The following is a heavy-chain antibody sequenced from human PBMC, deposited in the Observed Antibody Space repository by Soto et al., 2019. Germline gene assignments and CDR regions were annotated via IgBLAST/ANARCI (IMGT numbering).Heavy chain of an antibody. Sequence: QLQLQESGPGLVKPSETLSLTCTVSGGSISSSSYYWGWIRQPPGKGLEWIGSIYYSGSTYYNPSLKSRVTVSVDTSKNQFSLKLSSVTAADTAVYYCARLGSGYSYGFGGYFDYWGQGTLVTVSS. D-gene: IGHD5-18*01. CDR2: IYYSGST. J-gene: IGHJ4*02. V-gene: IGHV4-39*01. CDR3: ARLGSGYSYGFGGYFDY. CDR1: GGSISSSSYY.